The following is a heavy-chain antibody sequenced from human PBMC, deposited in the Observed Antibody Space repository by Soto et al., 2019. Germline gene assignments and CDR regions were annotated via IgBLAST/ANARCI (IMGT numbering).Heavy chain of an antibody. Sequence: PGGSLRLSCAASGFTFSSYGMHWVRQAPGKGLDREPVIWYDGSKKYYADSAKDRFTISRENSTNTLYLQMHSLRAAATAVYYCATDSLSYIYGSFDYWGQGTLVTVSS. J-gene: IGHJ4*02. CDR2: IWYDGSKK. CDR1: GFTFSSYG. V-gene: IGHV3-33*02. CDR3: ATDSLSYIYGSFDY. D-gene: IGHD5-18*01.